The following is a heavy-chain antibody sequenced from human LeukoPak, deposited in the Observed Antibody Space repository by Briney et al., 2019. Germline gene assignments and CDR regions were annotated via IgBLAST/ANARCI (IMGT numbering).Heavy chain of an antibody. Sequence: ASVKVSCKASGYTFTSYGISWVRQAPGQGLEWMGWISAYNGNTNYAQKLQGRVTMTTDTSTSTAYMELRSLRSDDTAVYYCARDRSQTVDYYDSSGYYDAFDIWGQGTMVTVSS. V-gene: IGHV1-18*01. J-gene: IGHJ3*02. CDR1: GYTFTSYG. D-gene: IGHD3-22*01. CDR2: ISAYNGNT. CDR3: ARDRSQTVDYYDSSGYYDAFDI.